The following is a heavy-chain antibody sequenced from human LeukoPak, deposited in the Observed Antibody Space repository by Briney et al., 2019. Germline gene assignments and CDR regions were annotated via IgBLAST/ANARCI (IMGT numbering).Heavy chain of an antibody. J-gene: IGHJ4*02. D-gene: IGHD3-10*01. CDR1: GGSISSYY. Sequence: SETLFLTCTVSGGSISSYYWSWIRQPAGKGLEWIGRIYTSGSTNYNPSLKSRVTMSVDTSKNQFSLKLSSVTAADTAVYYCAREVLWFGELFLDYWGQGTLVTVSS. V-gene: IGHV4-4*07. CDR2: IYTSGST. CDR3: AREVLWFGELFLDY.